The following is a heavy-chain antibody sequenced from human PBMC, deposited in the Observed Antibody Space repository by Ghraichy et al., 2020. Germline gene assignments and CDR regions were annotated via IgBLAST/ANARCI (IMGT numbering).Heavy chain of an antibody. J-gene: IGHJ4*02. V-gene: IGHV1-8*01. Sequence: ASVKVSCKASGYTFTSYDINWVRQATGQGLEWMGWMNPNSGNTVYAQKFQGRVTMTRNTSISTAYMELSSLRSEDTAVYYCARGKRWLQLLFDYWGQGTLVTVSS. CDR1: GYTFTSYD. CDR3: ARGKRWLQLLFDY. D-gene: IGHD5-24*01. CDR2: MNPNSGNT.